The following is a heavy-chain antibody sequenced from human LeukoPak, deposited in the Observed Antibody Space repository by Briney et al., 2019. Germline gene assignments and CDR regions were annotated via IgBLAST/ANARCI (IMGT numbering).Heavy chain of an antibody. V-gene: IGHV1-8*03. CDR3: GREGFDY. CDR1: GYTFTSYD. Sequence: ASVKVSCKTSGYTFTSYDINWVRQAPGQGLEWMGYMNPGNDNTVYAQKLQGRVTITRDTSISTAYMELSSLTSEDTAIYYCGREGFDYWGQGTLVTVSS. CDR2: MNPGNDNT. J-gene: IGHJ4*02.